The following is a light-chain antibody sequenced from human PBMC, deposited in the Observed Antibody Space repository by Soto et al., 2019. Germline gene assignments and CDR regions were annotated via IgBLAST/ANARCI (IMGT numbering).Light chain of an antibody. Sequence: QSVLTQPASVSGSPGQSITISCTGTNTDIGGYDYVSWYQHHPDKAPQLMIYEVSDRPSGVSDRFSGSKSGNTASLTISGLQAEDEADYYCSSYTSTNYVIFGGGTKLTVL. CDR3: SSYTSTNYVI. CDR1: NTDIGGYDY. CDR2: EVS. J-gene: IGLJ2*01. V-gene: IGLV2-14*01.